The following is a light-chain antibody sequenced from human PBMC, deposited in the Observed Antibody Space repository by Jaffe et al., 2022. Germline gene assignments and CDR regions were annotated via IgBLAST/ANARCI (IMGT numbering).Light chain of an antibody. CDR3: ATWDDSLNAAV. Sequence: QSVLAQPPSASGTPGQRVTISCSGSTSNIGSNTVNWYQHLPGTAPKLLIYSNFLRPSGVPDRFSGSKSGTSSSLAISGLQSEDEGDYYCATWDDSLNAAVFGGGTKLTVL. V-gene: IGLV1-44*01. CDR2: SNF. CDR1: TSNIGSNT. J-gene: IGLJ3*02.